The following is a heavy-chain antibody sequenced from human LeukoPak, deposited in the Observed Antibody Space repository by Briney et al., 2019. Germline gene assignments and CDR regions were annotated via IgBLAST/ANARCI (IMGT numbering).Heavy chain of an antibody. CDR2: ISGSGVTT. J-gene: IGHJ6*03. V-gene: IGHV3-23*01. Sequence: PGGSLRLSCAASGFTFSTYAMSWVRQAPGKGPEWVSTISGSGVTTYYADSVKGRFTISRDNSKNTLYLQMNSLRAEDTAVYYCAKCRDYYYYYYMDVWGKGTTVTVSS. CDR3: AKCRDYYYYYYMDV. CDR1: GFTFSTYA.